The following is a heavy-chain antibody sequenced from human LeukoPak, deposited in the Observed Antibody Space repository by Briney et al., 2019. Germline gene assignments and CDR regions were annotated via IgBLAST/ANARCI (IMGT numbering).Heavy chain of an antibody. V-gene: IGHV4-39*01. J-gene: IGHJ6*03. D-gene: IGHD4-23*01. CDR2: IFYTGST. CDR1: GGSISSSSYY. Sequence: SSETLSLTCTVSGGSISSSSYYWGWIRQPPGKGLEWIGSIFYTGSTYYNPSLKSRVTISVDTSKNQFSLKLSSVTAADTAVYYCARLHYGGNYGYYYYYMDVWGKGTTVTVSS. CDR3: ARLHYGGNYGYYYYYMDV.